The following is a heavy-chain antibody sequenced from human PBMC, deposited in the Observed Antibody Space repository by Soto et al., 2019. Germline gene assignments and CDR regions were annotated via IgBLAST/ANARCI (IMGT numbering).Heavy chain of an antibody. J-gene: IGHJ3*02. Sequence: ASVKVSCKASRYTFTSYAMHLVRQAPGQRREWMGWINAGNGNTKYSQKFQGRVTITRDTSASTAYMELSSLRSEDTAVYYCARDRLDYDILTGYYSDNAFDIWGQGTMVTVSS. D-gene: IGHD3-9*01. CDR2: INAGNGNT. CDR1: RYTFTSYA. V-gene: IGHV1-3*01. CDR3: ARDRLDYDILTGYYSDNAFDI.